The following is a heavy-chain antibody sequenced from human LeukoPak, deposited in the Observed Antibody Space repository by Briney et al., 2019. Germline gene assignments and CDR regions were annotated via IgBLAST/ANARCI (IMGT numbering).Heavy chain of an antibody. CDR1: RGSINSNY. Sequence: SETLSLTCSVSRGSINSNYWGWVRQPAGRGLEWIGRIYTTGRADYDPSLQSRVAMSIDTSQKQFSLNLKSVTAADTATYFCARHGYTASHFFLDYWSQGAPVTVSS. CDR2: IYTTGRA. J-gene: IGHJ4*02. D-gene: IGHD5-18*01. V-gene: IGHV4-4*07. CDR3: ARHGYTASHFFLDY.